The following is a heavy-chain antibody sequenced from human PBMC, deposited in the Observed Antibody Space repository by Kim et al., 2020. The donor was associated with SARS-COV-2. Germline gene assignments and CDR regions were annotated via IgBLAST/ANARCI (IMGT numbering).Heavy chain of an antibody. J-gene: IGHJ4*02. CDR3: ARSMGKAVVYDY. V-gene: IGHV4-59*01. Sequence: NYTPTLKSRVTISVDTSKNQFSLKLRSVTAADTAVYDCARSMGKAVVYDYWGQGTLVTVSS. D-gene: IGHD6-19*01.